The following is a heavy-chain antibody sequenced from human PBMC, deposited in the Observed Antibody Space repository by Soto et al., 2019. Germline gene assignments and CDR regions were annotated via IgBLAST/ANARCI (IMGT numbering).Heavy chain of an antibody. J-gene: IGHJ4*02. D-gene: IGHD3-22*01. V-gene: IGHV1-46*01. CDR2: INPSGGGT. CDR3: AGVYPYDSTGYYDY. CDR1: GNSFTTYY. Sequence: ASVKVSCKASGNSFTTYYMHWVRQAPGQGLEWMGIINPSGGGTTYAQKFQGRVTMTRDTSTSTFHMELSSLTSEDTAVYYCAGVYPYDSTGYYDYWGPGTLVTVSS.